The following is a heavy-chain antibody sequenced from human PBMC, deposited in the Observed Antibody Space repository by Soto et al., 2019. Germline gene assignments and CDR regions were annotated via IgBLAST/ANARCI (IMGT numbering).Heavy chain of an antibody. V-gene: IGHV4-31*03. CDR2: IYYSGST. J-gene: IGHJ4*02. CDR1: GGSISSGGYY. Sequence: SETLSLTCTVSGGSISSGGYYWSWIRQHPGKGLEWIGYIYYSGSTYYNPSLKSRVTISVDTSKNQFSLKLSSVTAADTAVYYCARARGYSYGKEIDYWGQGTLVTVSS. D-gene: IGHD5-18*01. CDR3: ARARGYSYGKEIDY.